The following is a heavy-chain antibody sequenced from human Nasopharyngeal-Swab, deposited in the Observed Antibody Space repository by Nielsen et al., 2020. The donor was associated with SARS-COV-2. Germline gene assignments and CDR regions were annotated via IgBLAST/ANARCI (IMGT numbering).Heavy chain of an antibody. J-gene: IGHJ6*03. CDR3: TRTLSASYMDV. CDR1: GFTFSRFD. Sequence: GESLKISCAASGFTFSRFDMRWVRQVMGKGLEWVSAIGTAGDTYYPRSMKGRFTISRGDAENILYLQMNSLRAEDMAVYYCTRTLSASYMDVWGKGTTVTVSS. CDR2: IGTAGDT. V-gene: IGHV3-13*01.